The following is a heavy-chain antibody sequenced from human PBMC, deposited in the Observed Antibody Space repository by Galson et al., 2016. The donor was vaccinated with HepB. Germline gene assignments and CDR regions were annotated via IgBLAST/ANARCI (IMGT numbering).Heavy chain of an antibody. J-gene: IGHJ4*02. Sequence: ETLSLTCSVFGDSIISTSYHWGWIRQPPGKGLEWIGSIYYSGSTYYNPSLKSRVTISVDTSKNHFSLKVSPVTAADTAVYYCARLFYYESSGYLHWGQGALVTVSS. CDR1: GDSIISTSYH. V-gene: IGHV4-39*02. CDR2: IYYSGST. D-gene: IGHD3-22*01. CDR3: ARLFYYESSGYLH.